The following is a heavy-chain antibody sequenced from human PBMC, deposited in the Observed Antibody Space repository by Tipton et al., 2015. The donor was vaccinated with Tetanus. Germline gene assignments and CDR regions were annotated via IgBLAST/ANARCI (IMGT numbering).Heavy chain of an antibody. Sequence: TLSLTCSVSGGPISSYYWTWIRQPPGRGLEWIGFAHYSGRTNYSPSLRSRVSLSVDTSKNQFSPNLSSVTAADTAVYYCARTSGYMYSDTWGQGTLVTVSS. CDR1: GGPISSYY. CDR3: ARTSGYMYSDT. J-gene: IGHJ1*01. V-gene: IGHV4-59*01. D-gene: IGHD3-3*01. CDR2: AHYSGRT.